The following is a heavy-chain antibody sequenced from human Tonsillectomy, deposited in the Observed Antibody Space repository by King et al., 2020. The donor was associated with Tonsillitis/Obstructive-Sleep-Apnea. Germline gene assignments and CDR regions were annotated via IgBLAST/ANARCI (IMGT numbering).Heavy chain of an antibody. V-gene: IGHV3-7*01. J-gene: IGHJ4*02. CDR3: AKTYSGWYGGD. CDR2: IKEGGSEK. Sequence: VQLVESGGGLVQPGGSLRLSCAASGFTFRRSWMSWVRQVPGKGLEWVANIKEGGSEKYYVDSVKGRFIISRDDAKNTVFLQMNSLRAEDPAVYYCAKTYSGWYGGDWGQGTLVTVSP. D-gene: IGHD6-19*01. CDR1: GFTFRRSW.